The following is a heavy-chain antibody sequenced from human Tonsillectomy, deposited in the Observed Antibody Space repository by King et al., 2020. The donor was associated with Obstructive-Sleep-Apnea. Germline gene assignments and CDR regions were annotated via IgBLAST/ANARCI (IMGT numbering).Heavy chain of an antibody. Sequence: QLVQSGAEVKKPGESLKISCKGSGYNFPNYWIGWVRQMPGKGLEWMGIIYPGDSDTRYSPSFQGQVTISADKSISTAYLQWSSLKASDTAMDYCARETTVVTYKFDYWGQGTLVTVSS. V-gene: IGHV5-51*01. CDR2: IYPGDSDT. D-gene: IGHD4-23*01. CDR3: ARETTVVTYKFDY. CDR1: GYNFPNYW. J-gene: IGHJ4*02.